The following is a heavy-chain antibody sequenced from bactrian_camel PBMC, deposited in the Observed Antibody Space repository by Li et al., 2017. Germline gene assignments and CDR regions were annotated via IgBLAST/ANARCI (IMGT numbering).Heavy chain of an antibody. CDR1: GYTYAVVC. V-gene: IGHV3S53*01. Sequence: HVQLVESGGGSVQSGGSLRLSCSASGYTYAVVCMGWFRQAPGKEREGVAAVHNDGSTYYTDSVKGRFTISRDNAKNSVYLQMNSLKMEDTAVYYCALGSSRQATMTARGKGTQVTVS. J-gene: IGHJ4*01. D-gene: IGHD3*01. CDR2: VHNDGST.